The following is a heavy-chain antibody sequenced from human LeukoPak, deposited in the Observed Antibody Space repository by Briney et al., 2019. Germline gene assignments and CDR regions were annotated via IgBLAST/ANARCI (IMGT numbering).Heavy chain of an antibody. V-gene: IGHV4-4*02. Sequence: SGTLSLTCAVSGVSITNNNWCNWVRQPPGKGLEWIGDIFHSGSTNYNPSLKGRVTISLDKSKNQFSLNLTSVTAADTAVYYCAVLEGYYSGSGTYYWGQGTLVTVSS. CDR2: IFHSGST. CDR1: GVSITNNNW. CDR3: AVLEGYYSGSGTYY. J-gene: IGHJ4*02. D-gene: IGHD3-10*01.